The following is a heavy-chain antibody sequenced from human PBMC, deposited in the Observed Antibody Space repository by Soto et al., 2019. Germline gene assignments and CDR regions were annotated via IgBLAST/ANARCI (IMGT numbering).Heavy chain of an antibody. Sequence: VQLVESGGDVVQPGGSLRLSCVTSGFTFSRNVLHWVRQAPGKGPEWVAVMSPAGDIKIYTDAVEGRFTISSDNSRDTLFMETNTARCPDTAIYNCALDKILAYSDDCDDWCQETLVTVSS. J-gene: IGHJ4*02. CDR1: GFTFSRNV. D-gene: IGHD3-3*01. V-gene: IGHV3-30-3*01. CDR3: ALDKILAYSDDCDD. CDR2: MSPAGDIK.